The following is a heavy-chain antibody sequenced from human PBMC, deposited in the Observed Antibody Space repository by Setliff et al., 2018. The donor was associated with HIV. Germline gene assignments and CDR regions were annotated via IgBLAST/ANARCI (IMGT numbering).Heavy chain of an antibody. CDR3: ARIPNHSSGFDY. J-gene: IGHJ4*02. Sequence: SVKVSCKASGGTFRSHEISWVRQAPGQGLEWMGGIIPILNTGNYAPKFQGRVTITADGSTTTAYMELSSLRSEDTAVYYCARIPNHSSGFDYWGQGTPVTVSS. D-gene: IGHD3-22*01. CDR2: IIPILNTG. V-gene: IGHV1-69*13. CDR1: GGTFRSHE.